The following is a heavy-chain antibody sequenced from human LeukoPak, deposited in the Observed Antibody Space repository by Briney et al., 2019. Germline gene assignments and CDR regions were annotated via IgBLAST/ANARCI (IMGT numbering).Heavy chain of an antibody. Sequence: PGGSLRLSCAASGFTFSSYSMNWVRQAPGKGLEWVSSVSSSSSYIYYADSVKGRFTISRDNAKNSLYLQMNSLRAEDTAVYYCAREGGYSYGSHAFDIWGQRTMVTVSS. CDR2: VSSSSSYI. D-gene: IGHD5-18*01. CDR1: GFTFSSYS. V-gene: IGHV3-21*01. J-gene: IGHJ3*02. CDR3: AREGGYSYGSHAFDI.